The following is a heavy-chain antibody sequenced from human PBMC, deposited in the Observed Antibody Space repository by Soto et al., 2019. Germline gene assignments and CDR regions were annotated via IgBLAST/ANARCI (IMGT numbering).Heavy chain of an antibody. CDR1: GFTFSSDS. CDR2: ISSSSSYI. Sequence: GGSLRLSCAASGFTFSSDSMNWVRQAPGKGLEWVSSISSSSSYIYYADSVKGRFTISRDNAKNSLYLQMNSLRAEDTAVYYCARGAWLVARNRNWFDPWGQGTLVTVSS. D-gene: IGHD2-15*01. V-gene: IGHV3-21*01. J-gene: IGHJ5*02. CDR3: ARGAWLVARNRNWFDP.